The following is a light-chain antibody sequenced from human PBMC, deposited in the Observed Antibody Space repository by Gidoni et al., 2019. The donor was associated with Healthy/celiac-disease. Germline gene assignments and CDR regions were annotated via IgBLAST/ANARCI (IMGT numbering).Light chain of an antibody. Sequence: DIQMTQSPSPLSASVGDRVTITCRASQSISSYLNWYQQKPGKAPKLLIYAASSLQSGVPSRFSGSGSGTYFTLTISSLQPEDFATYYCQQSYSTPWTFXXXTKVEIK. CDR2: AAS. J-gene: IGKJ1*01. V-gene: IGKV1-39*01. CDR1: QSISSY. CDR3: QQSYSTPWT.